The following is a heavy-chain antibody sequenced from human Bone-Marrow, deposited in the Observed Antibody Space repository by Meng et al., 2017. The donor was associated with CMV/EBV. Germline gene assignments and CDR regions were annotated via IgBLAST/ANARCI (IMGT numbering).Heavy chain of an antibody. CDR1: GFTFSSYT. D-gene: IGHD1-7*01. J-gene: IGHJ6*02. CDR3: ARDNWNYPLYYGMDV. CDR2: ISSTSSYI. V-gene: IGHV3-21*01. Sequence: GESLKISCAASGFTFSSYTMNWVRQAPGKGLEWVSSISSTSSYIYYADSVKGRFTISRDNAKNSLSLEMSGLRAEDTAVYYCARDNWNYPLYYGMDVWGQGTTVTVSS.